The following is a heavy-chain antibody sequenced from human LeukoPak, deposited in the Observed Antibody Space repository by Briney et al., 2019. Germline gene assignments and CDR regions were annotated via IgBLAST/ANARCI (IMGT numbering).Heavy chain of an antibody. V-gene: IGHV3-48*03. CDR3: ARDRSVGYSRAFDI. CDR2: ISSSGSTI. D-gene: IGHD2-21*01. J-gene: IGHJ3*02. CDR1: GFTFSSYE. Sequence: GGSLRLSCAASGFTFSSYEMNWVRQAPGKGLEWVSYISSSGSTIYYADAVKGRFTISRDNAKNSLYLQMKSLRAEDTAVYYCARDRSVGYSRAFDIWGQGTMVTVSS.